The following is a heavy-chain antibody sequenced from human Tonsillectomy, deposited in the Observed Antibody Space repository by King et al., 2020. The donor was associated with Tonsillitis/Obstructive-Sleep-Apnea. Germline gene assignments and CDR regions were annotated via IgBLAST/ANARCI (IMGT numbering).Heavy chain of an antibody. D-gene: IGHD2-2*01. CDR3: ARVVSDCSSTSCYYMDV. J-gene: IGHJ6*03. CDR1: GGSFSGYY. Sequence: VQLQQWGAGLLKPSETLSLTCAVYGGSFSGYYWSWLRQPPGKGLEWIGEINHSGSTNYNPSLKSRVTISVDTSKNQFSLKLSSVTAADTAVYYCARVVSDCSSTSCYYMDVWGKGTTVTVSS. V-gene: IGHV4-34*01. CDR2: INHSGST.